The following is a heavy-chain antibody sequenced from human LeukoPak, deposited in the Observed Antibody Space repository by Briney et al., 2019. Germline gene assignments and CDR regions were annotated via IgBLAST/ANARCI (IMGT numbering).Heavy chain of an antibody. J-gene: IGHJ4*02. CDR1: GFTFNNYW. V-gene: IGHV3-7*01. CDR2: IKRDGTDK. D-gene: IGHD3-16*02. CDR3: ARNSRTRGSYRRDGY. Sequence: PGGSLRLSCAASGFTFNNYWMSWVRQAPGKGLEWLVNIKRDGTDKYYVGSVEGRFTISRDNAKNSLFLQMSSLRAEDTAVYYCARNSRTRGSYRRDGYWGQGTLVTVSS.